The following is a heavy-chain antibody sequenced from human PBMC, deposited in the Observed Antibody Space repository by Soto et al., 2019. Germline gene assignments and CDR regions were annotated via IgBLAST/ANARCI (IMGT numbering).Heavy chain of an antibody. D-gene: IGHD2-2*01. V-gene: IGHV3-23*01. CDR3: AKSSEYQLLYYYYGMGV. Sequence: GGSLRLSCAASGFTFSSYAMSWVRQAPGKGLEWVSAISGSGGSTYYADSVKGRFTISRDNSKNTLYLQMNSLRAEDTAVYYCAKSSEYQLLYYYYGMGVWGQGTTVTVSS. CDR2: ISGSGGST. CDR1: GFTFSSYA. J-gene: IGHJ6*02.